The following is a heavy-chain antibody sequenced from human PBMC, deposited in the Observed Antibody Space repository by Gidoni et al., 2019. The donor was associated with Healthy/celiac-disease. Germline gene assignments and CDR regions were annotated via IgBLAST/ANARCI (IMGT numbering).Heavy chain of an antibody. Sequence: QVQLVQSGAEVKKPGSSVKVSCKASVGTFSSYAISWVRQAPGQGLEWMGGIIPIFGTANYAQKFQSRVTITADESTSTAYMELISLRSEDTSVYYCARDIRGYCSSTSCPTTDYYYYYYMDVWGKGTTVTVSS. J-gene: IGHJ6*03. V-gene: IGHV1-69*01. CDR1: VGTFSSYA. CDR2: IIPIFGTA. CDR3: ARDIRGYCSSTSCPTTDYYYYYYMDV. D-gene: IGHD2-2*01.